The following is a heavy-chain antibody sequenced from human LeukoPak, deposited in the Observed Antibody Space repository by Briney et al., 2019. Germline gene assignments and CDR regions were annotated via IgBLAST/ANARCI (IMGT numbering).Heavy chain of an antibody. J-gene: IGHJ3*01. V-gene: IGHV1-46*03. D-gene: IGHD3-22*01. Sequence: GASVKVSCKAPGYTFTSYYMHWVRQAPGQGLEWMGIINPSGGNTSYAQKFQDRFIMTRDTSTTTVYMELSSLRSEDTAVYYCAITMLVGGNDAFDFWGQGTMVTVSS. CDR1: GYTFTSYY. CDR2: INPSGGNT. CDR3: AITMLVGGNDAFDF.